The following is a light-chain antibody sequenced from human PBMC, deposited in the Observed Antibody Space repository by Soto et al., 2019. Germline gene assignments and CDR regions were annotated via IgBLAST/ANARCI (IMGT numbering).Light chain of an antibody. J-gene: IGLJ1*01. CDR3: TSYTSSSTYV. CDR1: SSDVGGYNY. V-gene: IGLV2-14*01. Sequence: QSVLTQPASVSGSPGQSITISCTGTSSDVGGYNYVSWYQQHPGKAPKLMIYDVSNRPSGVSNHFSGSKSGNTASLTISGLQAEDGADYYCTSYTSSSTYVFGPGTKLTVL. CDR2: DVS.